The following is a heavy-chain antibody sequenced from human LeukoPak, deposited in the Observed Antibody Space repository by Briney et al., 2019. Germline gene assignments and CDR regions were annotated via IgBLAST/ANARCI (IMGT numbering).Heavy chain of an antibody. D-gene: IGHD4-17*01. V-gene: IGHV1-69*04. CDR1: GGTFSSYA. Sequence: ASVKVSCKASGGTFSSYAISWVRQAPGQGLEWMGRTIPILGIANYAQKFQGRVTITADKSTSTAYMELSSLRSEDTAVYYCARDPGDYLYYYYGLDVWGQGTTVTVSS. CDR2: TIPILGIA. CDR3: ARDPGDYLYYYYGLDV. J-gene: IGHJ6*02.